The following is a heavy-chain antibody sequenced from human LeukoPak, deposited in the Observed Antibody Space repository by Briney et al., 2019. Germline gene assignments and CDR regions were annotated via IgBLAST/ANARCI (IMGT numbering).Heavy chain of an antibody. CDR1: GYSISSGYY. J-gene: IGHJ5*02. CDR2: IYHSGST. V-gene: IGHV4-38-2*01. CDR3: ARHKQVPEFDP. Sequence: SETLSLTCAVSGYSISSGYYWGWIRQPPGKGLEWIGSIYHSGSTYYNPSLKSRVTISVDTSKNQFSLKLSSVTAADTAVYYCARHKQVPEFDPRGQGTLVTVSS.